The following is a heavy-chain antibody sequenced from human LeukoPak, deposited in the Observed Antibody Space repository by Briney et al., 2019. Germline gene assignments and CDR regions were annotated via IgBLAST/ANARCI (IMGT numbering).Heavy chain of an antibody. CDR2: ISSSGSTI. D-gene: IGHD6-19*01. Sequence: GGSLRLSCAASGFTFSDYYMSWIRQAPGKGLAWVSYISSSGSTIYYADSVKGRFTISRDNAKNSLYLQMNSLRAEDTAVYYCARDEKAVAGTGPFDYWGQGTLVAVSS. J-gene: IGHJ4*02. V-gene: IGHV3-11*01. CDR3: ARDEKAVAGTGPFDY. CDR1: GFTFSDYY.